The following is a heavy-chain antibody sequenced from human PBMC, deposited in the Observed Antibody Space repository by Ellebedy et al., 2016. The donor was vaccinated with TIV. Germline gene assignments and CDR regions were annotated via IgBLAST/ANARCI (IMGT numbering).Heavy chain of an antibody. CDR2: INAGNGNT. J-gene: IGHJ3*02. D-gene: IGHD3-10*01. CDR1: GYTFTSYA. CDR3: ARDLVLWFGDGTGAFDI. Sequence: ASVKVSXXASGYTFTSYAMHWVRQAPGQRLEWMGWINAGNGNTKYSQKFQGRVTITRDTSASTAYMELSSLRSEDTAVYYCARDLVLWFGDGTGAFDIWGQGTMVTVSS. V-gene: IGHV1-3*01.